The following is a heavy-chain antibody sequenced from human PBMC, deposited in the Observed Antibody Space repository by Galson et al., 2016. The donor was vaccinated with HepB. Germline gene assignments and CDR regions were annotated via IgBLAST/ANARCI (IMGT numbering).Heavy chain of an antibody. CDR2: APYDETNK. CDR3: AGGTYGGNPFDY. Sequence: SLRLSCAASGFTFSTYGMHWVRQAPGKGLEWVALAPYDETNKFYADSVRGRFTISRDNSKNTLYLQMSSLRPEDTAVYCCAGGTYGGNPFDYWGQGTLVTVSS. D-gene: IGHD4-23*01. J-gene: IGHJ4*02. V-gene: IGHV3-30*03. CDR1: GFTFSTYG.